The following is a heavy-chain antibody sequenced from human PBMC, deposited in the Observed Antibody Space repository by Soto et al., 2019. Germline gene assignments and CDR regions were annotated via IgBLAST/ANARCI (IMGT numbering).Heavy chain of an antibody. D-gene: IGHD1-26*01. CDR3: WNAVGSHPVRCEVDP. CDR2: ISSDGNNN. V-gene: IGHV3-30*18. CDR1: GFTFSKYG. Sequence: QVQLVESGGGVVQPGTSLRLSCAASGFTFSKYGMHWVRQAPGKGLDCVTSISSDGNNNDYADSVKGRFTTSRDNRKNTPNRETRSLSFETTAVCNCWNAVGSHPVRCEVDPW. J-gene: IGHJ5*02.